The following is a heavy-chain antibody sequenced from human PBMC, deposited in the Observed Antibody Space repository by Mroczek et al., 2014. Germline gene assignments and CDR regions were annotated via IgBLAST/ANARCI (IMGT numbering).Heavy chain of an antibody. CDR1: GFTFSSYA. D-gene: IGHD5-18*01. J-gene: IGHJ4*02. CDR2: ISYDGSNK. Sequence: VQLVQSGGGVVQPGRSLRLSCAASGFTFSSYAMHWVRQAPGKGLEWVAVISYDGSNKYYADSVKGRFTISRDNSKNTLYLQMNSLRAEDTAVYYCARDRAAMVVGSSRGFDYWGQGTLVTVSS. V-gene: IGHV3-30-3*01. CDR3: ARDRAAMVVGSSRGFDY.